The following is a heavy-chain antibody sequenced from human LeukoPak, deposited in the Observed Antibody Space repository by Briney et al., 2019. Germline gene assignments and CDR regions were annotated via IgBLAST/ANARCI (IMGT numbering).Heavy chain of an antibody. CDR2: IYPGDSDT. D-gene: IGHD1-20*01. J-gene: IGHJ3*02. Sequence: GESLKISCRGSGYSFTSYWIGWVRQMPGKGLEWMGIIYPGDSDTRYSPSFQGQVTISADKSISTAYLQWSSLKASDTAMYYCARQSYNWNEAFDIWGQGTMVTVSS. CDR3: ARQSYNWNEAFDI. V-gene: IGHV5-51*01. CDR1: GYSFTSYW.